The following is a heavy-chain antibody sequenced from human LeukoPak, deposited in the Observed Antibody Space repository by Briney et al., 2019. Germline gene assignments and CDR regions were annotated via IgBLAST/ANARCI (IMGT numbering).Heavy chain of an antibody. CDR1: RFTFSSYS. V-gene: IGHV3-21*01. D-gene: IGHD6-13*01. Sequence: GGSLRLSCAASRFTFSSYSMNWVRQAPGKGLEWVSSISSSSSYIYYADSVKGRFTISRDNAKNSLYLQMNSLRAEDTAVYYCARDQGQQLDAFDYWGQGTLVTVSS. CDR2: ISSSSSYI. CDR3: ARDQGQQLDAFDY. J-gene: IGHJ4*02.